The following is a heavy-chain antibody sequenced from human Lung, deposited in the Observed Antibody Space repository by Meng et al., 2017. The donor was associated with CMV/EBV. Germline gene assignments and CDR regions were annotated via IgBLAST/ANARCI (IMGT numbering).Heavy chain of an antibody. V-gene: IGHV3-9*01. Sequence: SXRLSCAASGFTFDDYSMHWVRQAPGKGLEWVSGISWNSANTGYADSVKGRFTISRDNGHNSLFLQMNRLRAEDTALYYCVKVGVGFGENWGQGTLVTVSS. CDR2: ISWNSANT. CDR1: GFTFDDYS. D-gene: IGHD3-10*01. CDR3: VKVGVGFGEN. J-gene: IGHJ4*02.